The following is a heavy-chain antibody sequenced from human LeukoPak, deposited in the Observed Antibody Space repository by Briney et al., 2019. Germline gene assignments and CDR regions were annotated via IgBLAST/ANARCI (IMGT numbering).Heavy chain of an antibody. CDR3: ARGNHGDYYFDY. D-gene: IGHD4-17*01. CDR1: GGTFSSYT. Sequence: SVTVSCKASGGTFSSYTISWVRQAPGQGLEWMGRIIPILGIANYAQKFQGRVTITADKPTSTAYMELSSLRSEDTAVYYCARGNHGDYYFDYWGQGTLVAVSS. V-gene: IGHV1-69*02. J-gene: IGHJ4*02. CDR2: IIPILGIA.